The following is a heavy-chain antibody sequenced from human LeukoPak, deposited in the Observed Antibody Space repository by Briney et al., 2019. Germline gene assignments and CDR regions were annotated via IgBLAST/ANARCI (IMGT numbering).Heavy chain of an antibody. CDR1: GFTFSSYP. J-gene: IGHJ4*02. V-gene: IGHV3-30*04. CDR2: ISYDGGSQ. CDR3: ARDGVAARDFDY. D-gene: IGHD6-6*01. Sequence: GRSLRLSCAASGFTFSSYPMHWVRQPPGKGLEWLALISYDGGSQRYADSVKGRFTISRDNSKNTLYLQMNSLRADDTAVYYCARDGVAARDFDYWAQETLVTVSS.